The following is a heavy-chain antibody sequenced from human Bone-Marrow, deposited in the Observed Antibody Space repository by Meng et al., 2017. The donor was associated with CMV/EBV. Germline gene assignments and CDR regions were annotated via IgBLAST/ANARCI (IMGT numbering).Heavy chain of an antibody. D-gene: IGHD3-3*01. CDR3: ARESITIFGVPGSNGGRYFAY. Sequence: GESLKISCAASGFTFSSYAMHWVRQAPGKGLEWVAVISYDGSNKYYADSVKGRFTISRDNSKNTLYLQMNSLRAEDTAVYYCARESITIFGVPGSNGGRYFAYWGQGTRVTCCS. J-gene: IGHJ4*02. V-gene: IGHV3-30-3*01. CDR1: GFTFSSYA. CDR2: ISYDGSNK.